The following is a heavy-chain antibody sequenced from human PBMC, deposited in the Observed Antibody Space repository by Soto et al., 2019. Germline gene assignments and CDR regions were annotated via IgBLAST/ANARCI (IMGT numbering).Heavy chain of an antibody. J-gene: IGHJ5*02. D-gene: IGHD6-19*01. CDR1: GGSDVFNNYP. CDR2: IITMFNTA. CDR3: ARHYPTAVSGAGWFDT. Sequence: QVQLVQSGAEIKKPASSVKVSCKASGGSDVFNNYPVSWVRQAPGQGLEWMGAIITMFNTADYAQRFLGRVTITADDFTRTVYMELTSMKSDETAVYYCARHYPTAVSGAGWFDTWGQGTLVTVSS. V-gene: IGHV1-69*01.